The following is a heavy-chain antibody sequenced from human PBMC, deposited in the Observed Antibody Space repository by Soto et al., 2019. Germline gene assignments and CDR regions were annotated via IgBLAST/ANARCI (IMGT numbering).Heavy chain of an antibody. D-gene: IGHD3-10*01. CDR3: ARQSVGPYGSGSYFDY. V-gene: IGHV4-59*08. CDR2: IYYSGST. Sequence: SETLSLTCTVSGGSISSYYWSWIRQPPGKGLEWIGYIYYSGSTNYNPSLKSRVTISVDTSKNQFSLKLSSVTAADTAVYYCARQSVGPYGSGSYFDYWGQGTLVTVS. J-gene: IGHJ4*02. CDR1: GGSISSYY.